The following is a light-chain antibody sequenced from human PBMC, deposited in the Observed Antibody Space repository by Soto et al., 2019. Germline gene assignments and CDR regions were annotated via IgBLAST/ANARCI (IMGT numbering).Light chain of an antibody. Sequence: QSALTQPASVSGSPGQSITISCTGTSSDVGGYNYVSWYQQHPGEVPKLLIYDVTIRPSGVSNRFSGSKSGNTASLTISGLQAEDEADYYCSSYTSDITQVFGGGTQLTVL. CDR1: SSDVGGYNY. CDR2: DVT. J-gene: IGLJ7*01. V-gene: IGLV2-14*03. CDR3: SSYTSDITQV.